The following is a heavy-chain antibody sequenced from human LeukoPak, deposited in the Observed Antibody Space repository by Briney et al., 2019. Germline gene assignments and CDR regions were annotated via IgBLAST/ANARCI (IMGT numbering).Heavy chain of an antibody. D-gene: IGHD6-6*01. Sequence: ASVKVSCKASGYIFTGQDMDWVRQAPGQGLEWMRWINPNTGGTHYAQRFQGRVTMTRDTSISTAYMELRSLRSDDTAVYYCASYPRYSSSPPFDYWGQGALVTVSS. V-gene: IGHV1-2*02. CDR3: ASYPRYSSSPPFDY. J-gene: IGHJ4*02. CDR1: GYIFTGQD. CDR2: INPNTGGT.